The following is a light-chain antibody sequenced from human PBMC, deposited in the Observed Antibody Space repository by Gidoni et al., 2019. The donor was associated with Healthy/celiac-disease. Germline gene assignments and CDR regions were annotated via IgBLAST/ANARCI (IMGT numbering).Light chain of an antibody. CDR3: QQSYRTLWT. CDR2: AAS. Sequence: DIQMTQPPSSLSASVGDRVTITCRARQSISSYLNWYQQKPGKAPKLLIYAASSLQSGVPSRFSGSGSCTDFTLTISSLQPEDFATYYCQQSYRTLWTFXQXTKVXIK. J-gene: IGKJ1*01. CDR1: QSISSY. V-gene: IGKV1-39*01.